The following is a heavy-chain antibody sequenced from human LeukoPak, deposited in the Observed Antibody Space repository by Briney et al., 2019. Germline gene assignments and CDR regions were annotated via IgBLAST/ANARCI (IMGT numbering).Heavy chain of an antibody. V-gene: IGHV4-39*07. D-gene: IGHD3-22*01. Sequence: MPSETLSLTCTVSGGSISSSSYYWGWIRQPRGKGLEWIGSIYYSGSTYYNPSLKSRVTISVDTSKNQFSLKLRSVTAADTAVYYCARVGGITMIVVLITDAFDIWGQGTMVTVSS. J-gene: IGHJ3*02. CDR2: IYYSGST. CDR1: GGSISSSSYY. CDR3: ARVGGITMIVVLITDAFDI.